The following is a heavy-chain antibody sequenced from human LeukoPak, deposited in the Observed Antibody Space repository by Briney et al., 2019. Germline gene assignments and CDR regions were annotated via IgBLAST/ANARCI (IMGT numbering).Heavy chain of an antibody. CDR3: ARDLPTDYFDY. V-gene: IGHV3-74*01. CDR2: INTDGSST. D-gene: IGHD4-17*01. Sequence: GGSLRLSCAASGFTFSSYWMSWVRQAPGKGLVWVSRINTDGSSTSYADSVKGRFTISRDNAKNTLYLQMNSLRAEDTAVYYCARDLPTDYFDYWGQGTLVTVSS. CDR1: GFTFSSYW. J-gene: IGHJ4*02.